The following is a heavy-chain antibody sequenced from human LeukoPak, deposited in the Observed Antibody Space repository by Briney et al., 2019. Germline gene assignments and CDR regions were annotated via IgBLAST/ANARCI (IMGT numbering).Heavy chain of an antibody. CDR3: ASKRGTVTTPGYFQH. CDR2: IRYDGSNK. Sequence: GGSLRLSCAASGFTFSSYGMHWVRQAPGKGLEWVAFIRYDGSNKYYADSVKGRFTISRDNSKNTLYLQMNRLRAEDTAVYYCASKRGTVTTPGYFQHWGQGTLVTVSS. V-gene: IGHV3-30*02. J-gene: IGHJ1*01. CDR1: GFTFSSYG. D-gene: IGHD4-17*01.